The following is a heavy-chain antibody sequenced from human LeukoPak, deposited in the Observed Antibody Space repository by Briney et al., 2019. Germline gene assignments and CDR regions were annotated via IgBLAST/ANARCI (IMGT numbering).Heavy chain of an antibody. CDR2: INPSGGST. CDR1: GYTFTSYY. J-gene: IGHJ3*02. V-gene: IGHV1-46*01. CDR3: ARGILMITFGGVMVGDAFDI. D-gene: IGHD3-16*01. Sequence: GASVKVSCKASGYTFTSYYMHWVRQAPGQGLEWMGIINPSGGSTSYAQKFQGRVTMTRDTSTSTVYMELSSLRSEDTAVYYCARGILMITFGGVMVGDAFDIWGQGTMVTVSS.